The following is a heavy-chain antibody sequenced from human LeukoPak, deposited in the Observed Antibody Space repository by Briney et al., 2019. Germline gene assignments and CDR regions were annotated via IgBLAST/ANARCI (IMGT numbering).Heavy chain of an antibody. V-gene: IGHV4-59*01. J-gene: IGHJ4*02. Sequence: SETLSLTCTVSGGSISSYYWSWIRQPPRKGLEWIGYIYYSGSTNYNPSLKSRVTISVDTSKNQFSLKLSSVTAADTAVYYCARSQWLVSVGFDYWGQGILVTVSS. D-gene: IGHD6-19*01. CDR1: GGSISSYY. CDR2: IYYSGST. CDR3: ARSQWLVSVGFDY.